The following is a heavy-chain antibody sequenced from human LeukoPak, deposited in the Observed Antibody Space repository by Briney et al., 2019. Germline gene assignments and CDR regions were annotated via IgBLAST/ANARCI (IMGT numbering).Heavy chain of an antibody. D-gene: IGHD5/OR15-5a*01. CDR1: GYTFTGYY. CDR2: ISAYTGDT. V-gene: IGHV1-18*04. Sequence: ASVKVSCKASGYTFTGYYMHWVRQAPGQGLEWMGWISAYTGDTKYARNVLGRVTMTTDTSTNTAYMELRSLRSDDTAVYFCARVFVSTRGFDYWGQGTLVTVSS. J-gene: IGHJ4*02. CDR3: ARVFVSTRGFDY.